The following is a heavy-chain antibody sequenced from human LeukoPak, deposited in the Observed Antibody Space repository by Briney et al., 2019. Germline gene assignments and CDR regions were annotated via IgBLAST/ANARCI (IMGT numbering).Heavy chain of an antibody. V-gene: IGHV3-7*01. D-gene: IGHD2-15*01. Sequence: GGSLRLSCAASGFTFSSYWMSWVRQAPGKGLEWVANIKQDGSEKYYVDSVKGRFTISRDNVKNTLYLQMNSLRAEDAAVYYCAREPRGGRALFDYWGQGNLVTVSS. J-gene: IGHJ4*02. CDR2: IKQDGSEK. CDR1: GFTFSSYW. CDR3: AREPRGGRALFDY.